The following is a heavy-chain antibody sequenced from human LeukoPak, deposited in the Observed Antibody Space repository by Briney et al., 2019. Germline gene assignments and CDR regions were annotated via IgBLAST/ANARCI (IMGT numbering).Heavy chain of an antibody. CDR3: ARAGYSMDTEYFQH. Sequence: GGSLRLSCSASGFTFSSYEVNWVRQAPGKGLEWVSYISNSGTAIYYADSVKDRFTISRDNAKSSLYLQMNSLRAEDTAVYYCARAGYSMDTEYFQHWGQGTLVTVSS. D-gene: IGHD5-18*01. J-gene: IGHJ1*01. V-gene: IGHV3-48*03. CDR1: GFTFSSYE. CDR2: ISNSGTAI.